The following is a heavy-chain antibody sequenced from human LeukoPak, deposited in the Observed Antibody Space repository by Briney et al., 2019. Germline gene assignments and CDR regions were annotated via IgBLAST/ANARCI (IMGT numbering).Heavy chain of an antibody. CDR2: INPDSGGT. J-gene: IGHJ5*02. V-gene: IGHV1-2*02. D-gene: IGHD5-18*01. CDR3: ARGSYGPAPRWLDP. CDR1: GYTFTDYY. Sequence: PLASVKVSCKASGYTFTDYYMHWVRQAPGQGLEWMGWINPDSGGTNYAQKLQGRVTMTRDTSISTAYIELTRLRSDDTAVYYCARGSYGPAPRWLDPWGQGTLVTVSS.